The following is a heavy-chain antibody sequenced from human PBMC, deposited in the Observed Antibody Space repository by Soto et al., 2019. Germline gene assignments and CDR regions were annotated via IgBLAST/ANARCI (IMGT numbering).Heavy chain of an antibody. J-gene: IGHJ4*02. CDR2: IYYTGST. D-gene: IGHD3-3*01. CDR3: ARRGRFLEWSPADY. V-gene: IGHV4-39*01. Sequence: QLQLQESGPGLVKPSETLSLTCSVSGDSISHNNYYWGWIRQSPGKGLEWIGTIYYTGSTYYNPSLKSRVTISLDTSKNQFSLKLSSVTAADTAVYYCARRGRFLEWSPADYWGQGTLVTVSS. CDR1: GDSISHNNYY.